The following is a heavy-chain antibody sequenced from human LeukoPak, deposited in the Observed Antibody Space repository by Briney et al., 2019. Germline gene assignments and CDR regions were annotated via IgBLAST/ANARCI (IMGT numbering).Heavy chain of an antibody. Sequence: GGSLRLSCAASGITFSNYGMHWVRQAPGKGLEWVAFIRYDGNNKYYGDSVKGRFTISRDNSKNTLYLQMNSLRAEDTAVYYCTRDRSRAEDDWGQGTLVTVSS. D-gene: IGHD1-14*01. CDR2: IRYDGNNK. CDR3: TRDRSRAEDD. V-gene: IGHV3-30*02. CDR1: GITFSNYG. J-gene: IGHJ4*02.